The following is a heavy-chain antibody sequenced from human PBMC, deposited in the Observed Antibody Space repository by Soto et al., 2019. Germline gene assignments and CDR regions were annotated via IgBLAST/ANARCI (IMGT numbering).Heavy chain of an antibody. CDR2: INPSGGST. CDR1: GYTFTSYY. CDR3: ARDNLGYCSGGSCYSGMDV. V-gene: IGHV1-46*01. Sequence: QVQLVQSGAEVKKPGASVKVSCKASGYTFTSYYMHWVRQAPGQGLEWMGIINPSGGSTSYAQKFQGRVTMTRDTSTSTVYMELSSLRSEDTAVYYCARDNLGYCSGGSCYSGMDVWGQGTTVTVSS. J-gene: IGHJ6*02. D-gene: IGHD2-15*01.